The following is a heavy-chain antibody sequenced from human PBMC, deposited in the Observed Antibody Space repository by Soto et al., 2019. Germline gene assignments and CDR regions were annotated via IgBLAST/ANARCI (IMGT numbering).Heavy chain of an antibody. Sequence: QITLKESGPSVVKPTQTLTLTCTFSGFSLTTNGMGVSWLRQPPGKAPEWLALIYWHDEKRFSPSLKSRLTIDKDTSKNHVVLTLTNVDPVDTATYFCARSRLAAPPFVDFWGQGTLVTVSS. CDR3: ARSRLAAPPFVDF. CDR2: IYWHDEK. D-gene: IGHD6-6*01. J-gene: IGHJ4*02. V-gene: IGHV2-5*01. CDR1: GFSLTTNGMG.